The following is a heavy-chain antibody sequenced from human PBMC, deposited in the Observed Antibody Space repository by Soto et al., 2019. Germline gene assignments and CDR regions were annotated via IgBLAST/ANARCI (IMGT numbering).Heavy chain of an antibody. J-gene: IGHJ4*02. D-gene: IGHD3-3*01. CDR2: ISSNGGST. V-gene: IGHV3-64*01. Sequence: EVQLVESGGGLVQPGGSLRLSCAASGFTFSSYAMHWVRQAPGKGLEYVSAISSNGGSTYYANSVKGRFTISRDNSKNTLYLQMGSLRAEDMAVYYCARVAFYDFWSGYYKYFDYWGQGTLVTVSS. CDR3: ARVAFYDFWSGYYKYFDY. CDR1: GFTFSSYA.